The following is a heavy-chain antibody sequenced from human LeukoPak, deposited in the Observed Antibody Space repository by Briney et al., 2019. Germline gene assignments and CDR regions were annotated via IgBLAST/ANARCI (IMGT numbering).Heavy chain of an antibody. V-gene: IGHV1-18*01. CDR1: GGTFSSYA. CDR3: AYDSSGYYSAGWFDP. J-gene: IGHJ5*02. CDR2: ISAYNGNT. D-gene: IGHD3-22*01. Sequence: ASVKVSCKASGGTFSSYAISWVRQAPGQGLEWMGWISAYNGNTNYAQKLQGRVTMTTDTSTSTAYMELRSLRSDDTAVYYCAYDSSGYYSAGWFDPWGQGTLVTVSS.